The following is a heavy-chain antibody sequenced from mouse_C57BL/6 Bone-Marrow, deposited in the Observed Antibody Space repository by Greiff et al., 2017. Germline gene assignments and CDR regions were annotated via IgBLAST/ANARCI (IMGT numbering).Heavy chain of an antibody. CDR1: GYTFTSYW. D-gene: IGHD2-5*01. CDR2: IYPGSGST. J-gene: IGHJ1*03. CDR3: ARPYYSNYWYFDV. V-gene: IGHV1-55*01. Sequence: QVQLQQPGAELVKPGASVKMSCKASGYTFTSYWITWVKQRPGQGLEWIGDIYPGSGSTNYNEKFKSKATLTVATSSNTAYMQLSIRTSWDSAVYYCARPYYSNYWYFDVWGTGTTVTVSS.